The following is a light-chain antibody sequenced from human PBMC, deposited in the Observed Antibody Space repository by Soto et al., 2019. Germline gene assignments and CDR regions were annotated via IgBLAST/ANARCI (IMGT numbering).Light chain of an antibody. J-gene: IGKJ2*01. CDR2: KAS. CDR3: QQSYSAPRT. V-gene: IGKV1-5*03. CDR1: QTISSW. Sequence: DIQMTQSPSTLSGSVGDRVTITCRASQTISSWLAWYQQKPGKAPKLLIYKASTLKSGVPSRFSGSGSGTEFTLTISSLQPEDFATYYCQQSYSAPRTLGQGTKVDIK.